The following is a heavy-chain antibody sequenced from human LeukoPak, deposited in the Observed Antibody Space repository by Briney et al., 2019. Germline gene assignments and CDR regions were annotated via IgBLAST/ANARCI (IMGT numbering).Heavy chain of an antibody. CDR1: GGSISSSSYY. CDR2: IYYSGST. CDR3: ARVGRIVAGWDY. J-gene: IGHJ4*02. D-gene: IGHD2-15*01. V-gene: IGHV4-39*07. Sequence: SETLSLTCTVSGGSISSSSYYWGWIRQPPGKGLEWIGSIYYSGSTYYNPSLKSRVTISVDTSKNQFSLKLSSVTAADTAVYYCARVGRIVAGWDYWGQGTLVTVSS.